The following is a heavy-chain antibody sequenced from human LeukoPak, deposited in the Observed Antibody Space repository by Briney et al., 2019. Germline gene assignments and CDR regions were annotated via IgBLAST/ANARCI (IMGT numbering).Heavy chain of an antibody. Sequence: GGSLRLSCAASGFTFSSYAMSWVRQAPGKGLVWVSRINSDGSSTSYADSVKGRFTISRDNAKNTLYLQMNSLRAEDTAVYYCARDPDTYYDFWSGYYTYYYYGTDVWGQGTTVTVSS. CDR3: ARDPDTYYDFWSGYYTYYYYGTDV. D-gene: IGHD3-3*01. CDR2: INSDGSST. J-gene: IGHJ6*02. CDR1: GFTFSSYA. V-gene: IGHV3-74*01.